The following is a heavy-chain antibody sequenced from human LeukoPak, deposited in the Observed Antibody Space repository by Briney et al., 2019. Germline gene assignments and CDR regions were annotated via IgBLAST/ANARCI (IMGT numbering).Heavy chain of an antibody. V-gene: IGHV4-59*08. CDR2: IYYSGST. CDR3: ARHDKDAFDI. J-gene: IGHJ3*02. CDR1: GGSISSYY. Sequence: SETLSLTCTVSGGSISSYYRSWIRQPPGKGLEWIGYIYYSGSTNYNPSLKSRVTISVDTSKNQFSLKLSSVTAADTAVYYCARHDKDAFDIWGQGTMVTVSS.